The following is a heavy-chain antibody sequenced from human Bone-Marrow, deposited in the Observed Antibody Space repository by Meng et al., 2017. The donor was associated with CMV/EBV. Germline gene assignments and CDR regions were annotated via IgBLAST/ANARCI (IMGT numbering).Heavy chain of an antibody. D-gene: IGHD4-11*01. CDR1: GFTFSSYS. V-gene: IGHV3-21*04. Sequence: GGSLRLSCAASGFTFSSYSMNWVRQAPGKGLEWVSSISSSSSYIYYADSVKGRFTISRDNAKNSLYLQMNSLRAEDVALYYCAKGLYSNYDSVFDYWGQGTLVTVSS. CDR2: ISSSSSYI. J-gene: IGHJ4*02. CDR3: AKGLYSNYDSVFDY.